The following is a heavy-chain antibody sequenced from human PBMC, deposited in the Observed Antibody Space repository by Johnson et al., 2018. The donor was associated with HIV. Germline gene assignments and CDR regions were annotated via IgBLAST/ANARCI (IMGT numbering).Heavy chain of an antibody. CDR2: IKRKSDGGTT. J-gene: IGHJ3*01. CDR1: GFTFSDYY. Sequence: VQLVESGGGLVKPGGSLRLSCAASGFTFSDYYMGWIRQAPGKGLEWVARIKRKSDGGTTDYAAPVKGRFSISRDDSKSTVYLQMNSLKTEDSAVYYCTTDLIVVIPIGAFDVWGQGTTVTVSS. D-gene: IGHD2-21*01. V-gene: IGHV3-15*01. CDR3: TTDLIVVIPIGAFDV.